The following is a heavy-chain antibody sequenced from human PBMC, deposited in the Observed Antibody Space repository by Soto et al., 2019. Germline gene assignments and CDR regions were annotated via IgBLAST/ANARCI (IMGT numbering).Heavy chain of an antibody. D-gene: IGHD5-12*01. CDR3: ARGASGYDW. CDR1: GGSISSYY. CDR2: IYYTGRT. Sequence: SETLSLTCTVSGGSISSYYWSWIRQPPGTGLEWIGYIYYTGRTNYNPSLKSRVTISVDTSKNQFSLKLNSVTAADTAVYYCARGASGYDWWGQGTLVTVSS. J-gene: IGHJ4*02. V-gene: IGHV4-59*01.